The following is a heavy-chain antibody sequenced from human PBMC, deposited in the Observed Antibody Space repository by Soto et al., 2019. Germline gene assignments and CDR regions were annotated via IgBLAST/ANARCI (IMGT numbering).Heavy chain of an antibody. CDR1: GFTVSSNY. CDR3: ARVASGPYYYYYTDV. Sequence: GGSLRLSCAASGFTVSSNYMSWVRQAPGKGLEWVSVIYSGGSTYYADSVKGRFTISRDNSKNTLYLQMNSLRAEDTAVYYCARVASGPYYYYYTDVWGKGTTVTVSS. V-gene: IGHV3-66*01. J-gene: IGHJ6*03. CDR2: IYSGGST.